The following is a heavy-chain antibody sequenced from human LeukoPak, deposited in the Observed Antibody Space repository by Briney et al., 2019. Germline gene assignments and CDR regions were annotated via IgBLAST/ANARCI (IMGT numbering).Heavy chain of an antibody. CDR1: GLTLSDYW. Sequence: PGGSLRLSCAASGLTLSDYWMHWVRQAPGKGLVWVSRINREGSTTTYADSVKGRFTISRDNAKNTLYLQMSSLRAEDMAVYYCARDLTGEKDYWGQGTLVTVSS. D-gene: IGHD7-27*01. CDR3: ARDLTGEKDY. J-gene: IGHJ4*02. CDR2: INREGSTT. V-gene: IGHV3-74*01.